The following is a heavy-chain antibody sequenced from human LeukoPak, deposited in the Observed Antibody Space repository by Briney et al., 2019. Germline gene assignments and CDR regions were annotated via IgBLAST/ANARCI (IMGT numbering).Heavy chain of an antibody. J-gene: IGHJ4*02. Sequence: PSETLSLTCNVSDGSITSSDYYWGWLRQSPEMGLEWIGTISYSGSTNYNPSLKSRVTISVDTSKNLFSLKLSSVTAADTAVYYCARHSRAVIKGTSFDYWGQGTLVTVSS. D-gene: IGHD3-22*01. CDR3: ARHSRAVIKGTSFDY. CDR2: ISYSGST. CDR1: DGSITSSDYY. V-gene: IGHV4-39*01.